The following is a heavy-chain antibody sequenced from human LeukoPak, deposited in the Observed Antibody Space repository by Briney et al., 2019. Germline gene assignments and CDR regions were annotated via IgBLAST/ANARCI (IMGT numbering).Heavy chain of an antibody. Sequence: SETLSLTCTVSVGSISGYYWSWIRQPAGKGLEWIGRIYTSGSTSYNPSLKSRVTVLIDTSKNELSLTLTSVTVADTAVYYCARGKYCTSTSCSYYFDYWGKGTLVTVSS. V-gene: IGHV4-4*07. J-gene: IGHJ4*02. CDR1: VGSISGYY. CDR3: ARGKYCTSTSCSYYFDY. CDR2: IYTSGST. D-gene: IGHD2-2*01.